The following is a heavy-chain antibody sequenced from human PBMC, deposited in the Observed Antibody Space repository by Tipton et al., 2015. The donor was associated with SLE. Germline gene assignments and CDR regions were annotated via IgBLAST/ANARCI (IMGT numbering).Heavy chain of an antibody. CDR1: GYSIRGGYY. CDR3: ATSIAVAGDAFDV. Sequence: TLSLTCAVSGYSIRGGYYWAWIRQTPGKGLEWIGSVSHSGSTNYNPSLKSRITMSVDTSKSQISLKLSSVTAADTAVYYCATSIAVAGDAFDVWGQGTMVTVSS. J-gene: IGHJ3*01. V-gene: IGHV4-38-2*01. CDR2: VSHSGST. D-gene: IGHD6-13*01.